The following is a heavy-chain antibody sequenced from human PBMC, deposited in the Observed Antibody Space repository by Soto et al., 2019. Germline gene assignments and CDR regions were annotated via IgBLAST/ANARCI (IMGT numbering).Heavy chain of an antibody. Sequence: SGPTLVNPTETLTLTCTFSGFSLSSRGVGVGWIRQPPGKALEWLAFIYWDDDKRYRPSLKTRLTITKDTPKKKVVLTMANLDPVDTATYFCAKSGQLGSRYDSWGQGTPVTVSS. D-gene: IGHD1-1*01. CDR1: GFSLSSRGVG. CDR2: IYWDDDK. V-gene: IGHV2-5*02. CDR3: AKSGQLGSRYDS. J-gene: IGHJ4*02.